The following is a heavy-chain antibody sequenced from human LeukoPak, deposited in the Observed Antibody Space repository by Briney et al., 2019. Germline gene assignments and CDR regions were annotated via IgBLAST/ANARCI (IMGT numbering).Heavy chain of an antibody. J-gene: IGHJ6*03. Sequence: PSETLSLTCAVYGGSFSGYYWSGIRQPPGKGREWIGEINHSGSTNYNPSLKSRVTISVDTSKNQFSLKLSSVTAADTAVYYCAQDTRYMGVWGKGTTVTVSS. CDR1: GGSFSGYY. CDR2: INHSGST. V-gene: IGHV4-34*01. D-gene: IGHD2-15*01. CDR3: AQDTRYMGV.